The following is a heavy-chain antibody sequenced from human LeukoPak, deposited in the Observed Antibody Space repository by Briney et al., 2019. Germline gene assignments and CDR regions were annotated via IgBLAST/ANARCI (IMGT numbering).Heavy chain of an antibody. D-gene: IGHD3-22*01. Sequence: GGSLGLSCAASGFTFSNSAISWVRQAPGKGLEWVSAISGSGGTTYYADSVKGRFTISRDNSKNTLYLQMNSLRAGDTAVYYCAKSSYYDSSGFYREYYFDYWGQGTLVPVSS. CDR2: ISGSGGTT. V-gene: IGHV3-23*01. CDR3: AKSSYYDSSGFYREYYFDY. J-gene: IGHJ4*02. CDR1: GFTFSNSA.